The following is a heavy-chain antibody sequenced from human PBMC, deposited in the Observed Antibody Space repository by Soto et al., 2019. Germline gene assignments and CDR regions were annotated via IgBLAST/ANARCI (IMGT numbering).Heavy chain of an antibody. CDR1: GGSISSGDYY. CDR2: IYYSGST. CDR3: ARGGGYCSGGSCYTEEIDY. V-gene: IGHV4-30-4*01. Sequence: SETLSLTCTVSGGSISSGDYYWSWIRQPPGKGLEWIGYIYYSGSTYYNPSLKSRVTISVDTSKNQFSLKLSSVTAADTAVYYCARGGGYCSGGSCYTEEIDYWGQGTLVTVS. J-gene: IGHJ4*02. D-gene: IGHD2-15*01.